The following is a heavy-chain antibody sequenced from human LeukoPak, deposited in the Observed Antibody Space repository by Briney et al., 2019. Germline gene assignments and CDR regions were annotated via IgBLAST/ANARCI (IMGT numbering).Heavy chain of an antibody. Sequence: SETLSLTCAVYGGSFSGYYWSWIRQPPGKELEWIGEINHSGSTNYNPSLKSRVTISVDTSKNQFSLKLSSVTAADTAVYYCARGQYSYALDYWGQGTLVTVSS. CDR1: GGSFSGYY. CDR2: INHSGST. CDR3: ARGQYSYALDY. V-gene: IGHV4-34*01. D-gene: IGHD5-18*01. J-gene: IGHJ4*02.